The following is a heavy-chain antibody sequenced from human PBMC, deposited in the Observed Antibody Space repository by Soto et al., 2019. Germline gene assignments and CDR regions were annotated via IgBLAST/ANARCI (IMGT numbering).Heavy chain of an antibody. J-gene: IGHJ6*02. CDR1: CGSISSYY. CDR2: IYYSGST. CDR3: AREGVRYSYGVSYYYYYGMDV. Sequence: SETLSLTCTVSCGSISSYYWSWIRQPPGKGLEWIGYIYYSGSTNYNPSLKSRVTISVDTSKNQFSLKLSSVTAADTAVYYCAREGVRYSYGVSYYYYYGMDVWGPGTTVTVSS. D-gene: IGHD5-18*01. V-gene: IGHV4-59*12.